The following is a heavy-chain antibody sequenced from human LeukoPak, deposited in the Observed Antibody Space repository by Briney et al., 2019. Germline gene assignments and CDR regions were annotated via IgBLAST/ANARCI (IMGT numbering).Heavy chain of an antibody. CDR3: ARHHCSTTSCYHYFDC. CDR2: ISTSSSYT. D-gene: IGHD2-2*01. J-gene: IGHJ4*02. CDR1: GXTLSDHY. Sequence: GGSLRLSCAASGXTLSDHYMSWIRQAPGKGLEWVSYISTSSSYTNYADSVKGRFTISRDNAKSSVYLQMNSLRAEDTAVYYCARHHCSTTSCYHYFDCWGQGTLVTVSS. V-gene: IGHV3-11*03.